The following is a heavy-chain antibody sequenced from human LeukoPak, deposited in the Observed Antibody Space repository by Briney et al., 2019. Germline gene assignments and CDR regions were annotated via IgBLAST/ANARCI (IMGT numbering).Heavy chain of an antibody. Sequence: NPSETLSLTCSVSGDSISRSSNYWGWIRQSPGKGLEWIASIDFNGNAKYNPSLKSRVTISVDTSKNQFSLKVTSLTTTDTAVYRCARLASGRSPPPTRWAWFDSWGQGILVTVSS. J-gene: IGHJ5*01. CDR2: IDFNGNA. D-gene: IGHD3-10*01. CDR1: GDSISRSSNY. V-gene: IGHV4-39*01. CDR3: ARLASGRSPPPTRWAWFDS.